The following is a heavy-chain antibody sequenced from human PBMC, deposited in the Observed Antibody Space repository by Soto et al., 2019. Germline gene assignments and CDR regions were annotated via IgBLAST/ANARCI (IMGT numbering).Heavy chain of an antibody. V-gene: IGHV4-4*07. Sequence: SETLSLTCTVSGGSISSYYWSWIRQPAGKGLEWIGRIYTSGSTNYNSSLKSRVTMSVDTSKNQFSLKLSSVTAADTAVYYCARDEVVVVPAALKSSRLYYYYGMDVWGQGTTVTVSS. CDR1: GGSISSYY. D-gene: IGHD2-2*01. CDR2: IYTSGST. CDR3: ARDEVVVVPAALKSSRLYYYYGMDV. J-gene: IGHJ6*02.